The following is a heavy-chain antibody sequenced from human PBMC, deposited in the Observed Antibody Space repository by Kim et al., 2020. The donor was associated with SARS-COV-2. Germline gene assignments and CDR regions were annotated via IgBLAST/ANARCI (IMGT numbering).Heavy chain of an antibody. CDR3: ARGGSGGTPDF. V-gene: IGHV3-74*01. D-gene: IGHD2-15*01. Sequence: GGSLRLSCAASGFTFSICWMYWVRQAPGKGLVWVALIKGDGSGSYADSEKGRLTISRDNAKNTLSLQMDSLRAEDTAVYYCARGGSGGTPDFWGQGTLVTVSS. CDR1: GFTFSICW. J-gene: IGHJ4*02. CDR2: IKGDGSG.